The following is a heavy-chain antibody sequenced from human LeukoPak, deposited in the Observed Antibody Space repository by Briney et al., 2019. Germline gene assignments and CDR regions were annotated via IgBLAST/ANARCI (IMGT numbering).Heavy chain of an antibody. CDR1: GFTFSSYS. Sequence: GGSLRLSCAASGFTFSSYSMNWVRRAPGKGLEWVSSISSSSSYIYYADSVKGRFTISRDNAKNSLYLQMNSLRAEDTAVYYCARALCGGGSCYVDSEGFDPWGQGTLVTVSS. J-gene: IGHJ5*02. CDR3: ARALCGGGSCYVDSEGFDP. V-gene: IGHV3-21*01. D-gene: IGHD2-15*01. CDR2: ISSSSSYI.